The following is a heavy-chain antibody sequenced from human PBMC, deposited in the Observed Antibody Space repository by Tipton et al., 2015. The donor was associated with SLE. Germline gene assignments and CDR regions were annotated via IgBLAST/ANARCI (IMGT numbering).Heavy chain of an antibody. Sequence: SLRLSCAASGFTFGTYSLSWVRQAPGKGLEWVSTIGTSDNTYYADSVRGRFTISRDNAKNSLYLQLNSLRAEDTAVYYCAKVDRTNMVTSFDYWGQGTLVTVSS. CDR2: IGTSDNT. CDR3: AKVDRTNMVTSFDY. CDR1: GFTFGTYS. D-gene: IGHD5-18*01. V-gene: IGHV3-23*01. J-gene: IGHJ4*02.